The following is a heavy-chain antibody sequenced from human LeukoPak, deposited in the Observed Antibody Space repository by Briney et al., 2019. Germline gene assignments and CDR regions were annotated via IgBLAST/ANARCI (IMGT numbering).Heavy chain of an antibody. CDR2: VYDRGGT. D-gene: IGHD3-22*01. CDR1: GDFISRYY. J-gene: IGHJ4*02. Sequence: SETLSLTCTVSGDFISRYYWSWIRQSPGKGLEWIGYVYDRGGTNYNPSLKSRAIISADTSKDQFSLKVTSVTAADTAVYYCARDNYYDSSGYCAHWGQGTLVTVSS. V-gene: IGHV4-59*01. CDR3: ARDNYYDSSGYCAH.